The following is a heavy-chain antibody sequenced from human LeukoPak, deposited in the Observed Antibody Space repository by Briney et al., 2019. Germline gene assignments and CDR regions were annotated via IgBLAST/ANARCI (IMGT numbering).Heavy chain of an antibody. Sequence: GGSLRLSCAASGFTFSSYGMHWVRQAPGKGLEWVAVISYDGSNKYYADSVKGRFTISRDNPKNTLYLQMNSLRAEDTAVYYCAKDNGGYQSYYYYYGMDVWGQGTTVTVSS. V-gene: IGHV3-30*18. J-gene: IGHJ6*02. CDR1: GFTFSSYG. D-gene: IGHD2-8*01. CDR3: AKDNGGYQSYYYYYGMDV. CDR2: ISYDGSNK.